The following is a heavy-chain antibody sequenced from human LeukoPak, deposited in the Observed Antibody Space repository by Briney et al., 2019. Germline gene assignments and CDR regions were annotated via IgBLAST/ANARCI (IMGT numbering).Heavy chain of an antibody. CDR2: ISGSGGST. J-gene: IGHJ4*02. CDR3: AKDDTGGARFDY. V-gene: IGHV3-23*01. CDR1: GFTFSSYS. D-gene: IGHD2-8*02. Sequence: GGSLRLSCAASGFTFSSYSMSWVRQAPGKGLEWVSAISGSGGSTYYADSVMGRLTISRDNSKNTLYLQMNSLRAEDTAVYYCAKDDTGGARFDYWGQGTLVTVSS.